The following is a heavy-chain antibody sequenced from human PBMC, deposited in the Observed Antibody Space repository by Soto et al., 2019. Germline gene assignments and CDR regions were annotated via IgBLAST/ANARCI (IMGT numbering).Heavy chain of an antibody. CDR2: ISHDGST. CDR1: GFSIRNYG. J-gene: IGHJ6*02. CDR3: ARVARYSSSTNYYYGMDV. D-gene: IGHD6-6*01. V-gene: IGHV3-30*03. Sequence: GGSLRLSCVASGFSIRNYGMHWVRKAPGKGLEWLTVISHDGSTYYADSVKGRFTISRDNSKNTLYLQMNSLRAEDTAVYYCARVARYSSSTNYYYGMDVWGQGTTVTVSS.